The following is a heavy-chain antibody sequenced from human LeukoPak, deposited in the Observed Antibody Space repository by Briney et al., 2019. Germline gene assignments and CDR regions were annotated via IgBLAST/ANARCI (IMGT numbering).Heavy chain of an antibody. J-gene: IGHJ4*02. Sequence: GGSLRLSCAASGFTFSSHGIYWVRQAPGKGLEWVSVIFSGGSTYYADSVKGRVTISRDNSKNTLYLQMNNLRGEDTAVYYCARVGPTRSDFDYWDQGTLVTVSS. CDR2: IFSGGST. CDR1: GFTFSSHG. CDR3: ARVGPTRSDFDY. V-gene: IGHV3-NL1*01. D-gene: IGHD1-26*01.